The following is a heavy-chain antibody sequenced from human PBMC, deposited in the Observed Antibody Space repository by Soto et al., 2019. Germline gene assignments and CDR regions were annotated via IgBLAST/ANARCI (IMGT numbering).Heavy chain of an antibody. Sequence: EVQLVESGGGLVQPGGSLRLSCAASGFTFSSYSMNWVRQAPGKGLEWVSDISSSSSTIYYADSVKGRFTISRDNAQNSLYLQMNSLRAEDTAVYYCARVRRLMTIRNSYYMDVWGKGTTVTVSS. J-gene: IGHJ6*03. V-gene: IGHV3-48*01. CDR2: ISSSSSTI. CDR3: ARVRRLMTIRNSYYMDV. D-gene: IGHD2-21*01. CDR1: GFTFSSYS.